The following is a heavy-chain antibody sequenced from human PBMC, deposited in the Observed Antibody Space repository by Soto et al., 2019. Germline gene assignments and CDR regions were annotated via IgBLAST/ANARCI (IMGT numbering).Heavy chain of an antibody. CDR3: ARGGLEWDSTGGTLFDY. V-gene: IGHV1-3*01. D-gene: IGHD6-25*01. Sequence: ASVKVSCKASGYTFTSYAMHWVRQAPGQRLEWMGWISAGNGNTKYSQKFQGRVTITTDTSTSTAYMELRSLRSDDTAVYYCARGGLEWDSTGGTLFDYWGEGTLVTVSS. CDR2: ISAGNGNT. J-gene: IGHJ4*02. CDR1: GYTFTSYA.